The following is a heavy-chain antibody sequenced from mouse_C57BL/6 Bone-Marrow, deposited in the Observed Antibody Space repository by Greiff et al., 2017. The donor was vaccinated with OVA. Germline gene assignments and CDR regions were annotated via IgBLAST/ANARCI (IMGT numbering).Heavy chain of an antibody. CDR3: ARGAYYGSPWFAY. V-gene: IGHV1-69*01. D-gene: IGHD1-1*01. CDR1: GYTFTSYW. J-gene: IGHJ3*01. CDR2: IDPSDSYT. Sequence: QVQLKQPGAELVMPGASVKLSCKASGYTFTSYWMHWVKQRPGQGLEWIGEIDPSDSYTNYNQKFKGKSTLTVDKSSSTAYMQLSSLTSEDSAVYYCARGAYYGSPWFAYWGQGTLVTVSA.